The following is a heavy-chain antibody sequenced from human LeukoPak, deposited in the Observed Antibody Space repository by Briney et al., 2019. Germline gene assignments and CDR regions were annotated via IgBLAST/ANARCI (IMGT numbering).Heavy chain of an antibody. CDR3: AREFLDGSLREPLTIYYYYGMDV. D-gene: IGHD4/OR15-4a*01. CDR2: ISGSGGST. J-gene: IGHJ6*02. Sequence: GGSLRLSCAASGSTFSSYAMSWVRQAPGKGLEWVSAISGSGGSTYYADSVKGRFTISRDNSKNTLYLQMNSLRAVDTAVYYCAREFLDGSLREPLTIYYYYGMDVWGQGTTVTVSS. CDR1: GSTFSSYA. V-gene: IGHV3-23*01.